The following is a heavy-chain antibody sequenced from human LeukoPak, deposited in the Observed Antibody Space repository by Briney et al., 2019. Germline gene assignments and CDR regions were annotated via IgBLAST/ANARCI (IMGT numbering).Heavy chain of an antibody. CDR1: GYTFTSYD. CDR2: MNPNSGNT. J-gene: IGHJ4*02. CDR3: ARVNSARWFFDC. D-gene: IGHD3-9*01. V-gene: IGHV1-8*01. Sequence: ASVKVSCKASGYTFTSYDINWVRQATGQGLEWMGWMNPNSGNTGYAQKFQGRVTLTRDTSISTAYMELSSLKASDTAMYYCARVNSARWFFDCWGQGSLLTVSS.